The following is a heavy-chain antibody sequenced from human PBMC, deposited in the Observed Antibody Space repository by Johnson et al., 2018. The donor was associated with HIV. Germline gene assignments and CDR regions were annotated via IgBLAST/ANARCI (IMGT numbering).Heavy chain of an antibody. J-gene: IGHJ3*02. CDR3: ARSSSSGAFDI. D-gene: IGHD6-6*01. CDR2: IWYDGRNK. CDR1: GFTFSSYG. Sequence: VQLLESGGGVVQPGRSLRLSCAASGFTFSSYGMHWVRQAPGKGLEWVAVIWYDGRNKYYADSVKGRFTISRDNSKNTLYLQMNSLRAEDTAVYYCARSSSSGAFDIWGQGTMVTVSS. V-gene: IGHV3-30*19.